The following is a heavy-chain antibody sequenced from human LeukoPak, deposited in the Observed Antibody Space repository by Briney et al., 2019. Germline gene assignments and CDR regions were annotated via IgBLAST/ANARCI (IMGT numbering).Heavy chain of an antibody. CDR3: ARAPHNHRWQWLVRYFDY. D-gene: IGHD6-19*01. CDR2: INHSGST. Sequence: SETLSLTCAVYGGSFSGYYWSWIRQPPGKGLEWIGEINHSGSTNYNPSLKSRVTISVDTSKNQFSLKLSSVTAADTAVYYCARAPHNHRWQWLVRYFDYWGQGTLVTVSS. CDR1: GGSFSGYY. J-gene: IGHJ4*02. V-gene: IGHV4-34*01.